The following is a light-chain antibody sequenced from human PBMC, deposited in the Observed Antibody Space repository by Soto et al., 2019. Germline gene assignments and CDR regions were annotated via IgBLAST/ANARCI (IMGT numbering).Light chain of an antibody. CDR3: QQRHMWPIT. CDR2: DVS. J-gene: IGKJ5*01. Sequence: EIVLTQSPATLSLSPGERGTLSCRASESVTDYLAWYQQKPGQAPRLLVYDVSNRAAGIPTRFSGGGSGTDFTLTISSLEPEDFAVYYCQQRHMWPITFGQGTRLEIK. CDR1: ESVTDY. V-gene: IGKV3-11*01.